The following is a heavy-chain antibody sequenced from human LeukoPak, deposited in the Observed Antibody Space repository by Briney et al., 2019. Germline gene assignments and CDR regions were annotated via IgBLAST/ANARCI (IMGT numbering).Heavy chain of an antibody. J-gene: IGHJ4*02. CDR2: IYYSGST. CDR1: GGSISSSSYY. D-gene: IGHD6-19*01. Sequence: MPSETLSLTCTVSGGSISSSSYYWGWIRQPPGKGLEWIGSIYYSGSTYYNPSLKSRVTISVDTSKNQFSLKLSSVTAADTAVYYCARHPRDSSGYIDYWGQGTLVTVSS. V-gene: IGHV4-39*01. CDR3: ARHPRDSSGYIDY.